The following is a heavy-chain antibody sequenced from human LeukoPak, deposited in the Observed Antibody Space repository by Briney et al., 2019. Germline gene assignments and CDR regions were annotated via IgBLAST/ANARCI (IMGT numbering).Heavy chain of an antibody. Sequence: SVKVSCKASGYTFTDYYVHWVRQAPGQGFEWMGWIIPNSGGTDSAQKFKGRVTMTRDTSNSTAYMELSRLRSDDTAVYYCATGSYCTNGVCHYPGYYYYMDVWGKGTTVTVSS. CDR2: IIPNSGGT. V-gene: IGHV1-2*02. D-gene: IGHD2-8*01. CDR3: ATGSYCTNGVCHYPGYYYYMDV. CDR1: GYTFTDYY. J-gene: IGHJ6*03.